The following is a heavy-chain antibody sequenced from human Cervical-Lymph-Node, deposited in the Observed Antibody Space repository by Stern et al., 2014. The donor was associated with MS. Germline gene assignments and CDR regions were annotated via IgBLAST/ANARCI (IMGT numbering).Heavy chain of an antibody. D-gene: IGHD3-9*01. CDR2: INPSGDST. CDR3: ARLRGYNVLTGYLDY. J-gene: IGHJ4*02. Sequence: VQLVESGAEVKKPGASVKISCKASGNTFTNYYMHWVRQAPGQGLEWMGIINPSGDSTSYAQKFEGRVTMTRDTSTSTVNMELSSLTSGDTAVYYCARLRGYNVLTGYLDYWGQGTLVTVSS. CDR1: GNTFTNYY. V-gene: IGHV1-46*01.